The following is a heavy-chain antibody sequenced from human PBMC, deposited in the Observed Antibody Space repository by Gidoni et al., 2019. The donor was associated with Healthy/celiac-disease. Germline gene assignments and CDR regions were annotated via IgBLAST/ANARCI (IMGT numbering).Heavy chain of an antibody. D-gene: IGHD5-12*01. J-gene: IGHJ6*02. V-gene: IGHV4-34*01. CDR2: INHSGST. Sequence: QVQLQQWGAGLLTPSETLSLTCAVYGGSFSGYYWSWIRQPPGKVLEWIGEINHSGSTNYNPSLKSRVTISVDTSKNQFSLKLSSVTAADTAVYYCARGPPGWLQAVYYYYGMDVWGQGTTVTVSS. CDR1: GGSFSGYY. CDR3: ARGPPGWLQAVYYYYGMDV.